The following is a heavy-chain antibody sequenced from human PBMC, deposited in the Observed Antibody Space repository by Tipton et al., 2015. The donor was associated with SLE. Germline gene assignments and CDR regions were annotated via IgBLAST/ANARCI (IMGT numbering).Heavy chain of an antibody. V-gene: IGHV4-34*01. CDR2: INHYGTT. CDR1: GGSFSGYY. CDR3: ASRRGMNTWSAEYYFNH. Sequence: GLVKPSETLSLTCAVYGGSFSGYYWSWIRQPPGKGLEWIGEINHYGTTNFNPSLKSRVSTSIDTSQNQFSLRVTSVTAADTALYYCASRRGMNTWSAEYYFNHWGQGALVTVSS. J-gene: IGHJ4*02. D-gene: IGHD3-16*01.